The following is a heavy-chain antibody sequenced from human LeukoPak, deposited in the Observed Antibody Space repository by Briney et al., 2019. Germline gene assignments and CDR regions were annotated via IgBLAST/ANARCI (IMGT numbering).Heavy chain of an antibody. V-gene: IGHV3-23*01. CDR3: ARREAEESGPIDY. CDR1: GFTFSKSA. Sequence: GSLRLSCAASGFTFSKSAMTWVRQAPGTGRGYVSAISGRGDYTYYADCVQGRFTLHRDNSKNMLYLQMRSLRAEDTAMYYCARREAEESGPIDYWGQGTLVTVSS. D-gene: IGHD3-3*01. J-gene: IGHJ4*02. CDR2: ISGRGDYT.